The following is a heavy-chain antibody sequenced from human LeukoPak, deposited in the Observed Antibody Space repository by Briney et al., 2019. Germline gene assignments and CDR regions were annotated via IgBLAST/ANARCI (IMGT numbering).Heavy chain of an antibody. V-gene: IGHV3-23*01. Sequence: PGGSLRLSCAASGFTFSSYAMSWVRQAPGKGLEWVSAISGSGGSTYYADSVKGRFPISRNNSKNTLYLQMNSLRAEDTAVFYCAKDTYSAKISLWGDWGQGTLVTVSS. D-gene: IGHD3-16*01. CDR3: AKDTYSAKISLWGD. CDR1: GFTFSSYA. CDR2: ISGSGGST. J-gene: IGHJ4*02.